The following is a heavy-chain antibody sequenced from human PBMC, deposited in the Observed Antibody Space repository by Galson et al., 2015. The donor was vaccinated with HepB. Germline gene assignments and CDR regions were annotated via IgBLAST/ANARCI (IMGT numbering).Heavy chain of an antibody. J-gene: IGHJ1*01. V-gene: IGHV3-30*03. Sequence: SLRLSCAASGFTFSTYGMHWVRQAPGKGLEWVAVISYDGSNIYSADCMKGRFTISRDNSKNTLYLQLNSLRAEDTAVYYCARDSERGAHLQYWGQGTLVTVSS. CDR1: GFTFSTYG. D-gene: IGHD1-26*01. CDR2: ISYDGSNI. CDR3: ARDSERGAHLQY.